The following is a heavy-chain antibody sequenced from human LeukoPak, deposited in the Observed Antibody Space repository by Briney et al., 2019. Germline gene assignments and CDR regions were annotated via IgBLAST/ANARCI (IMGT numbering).Heavy chain of an antibody. Sequence: QSGGSLRLSCAASGFTLSTYGMHWVRQAPGKGLEWLAVITNDGNYEKYADAVRGRFTISRDNSKNTLYLQMNSLSAEDTAVYYCARDSITGDNSLDFRGRGTLVTVSS. V-gene: IGHV3-33*05. CDR3: ARDSITGDNSLDF. CDR2: ITNDGNYE. D-gene: IGHD7-27*01. CDR1: GFTLSTYG. J-gene: IGHJ4*02.